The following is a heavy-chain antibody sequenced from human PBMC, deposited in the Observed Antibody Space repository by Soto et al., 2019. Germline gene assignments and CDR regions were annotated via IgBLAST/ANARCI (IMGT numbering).Heavy chain of an antibody. D-gene: IGHD2-8*01. CDR2: IYYSGST. V-gene: IGHV4-39*01. CDR1: GGSISSSSYY. Sequence: SETLSLTCTVSGGSISSSSYYWGWIRQPPGKGLEWIGSIYYSGSTYYNPSLKSRVTISVDTTKNQFSLKLSSVTAADTAVYYCARNVLMVYAIAFDIWGQGTMVTVSS. J-gene: IGHJ3*02. CDR3: ARNVLMVYAIAFDI.